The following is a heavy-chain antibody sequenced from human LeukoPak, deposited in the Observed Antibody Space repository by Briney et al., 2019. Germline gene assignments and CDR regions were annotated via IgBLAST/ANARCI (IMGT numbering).Heavy chain of an antibody. J-gene: IGHJ3*02. CDR1: GYTFTSYG. V-gene: IGHV1-69*13. CDR2: IIPIFGTA. CDR3: ARDRATYGDYVPYDAFDI. Sequence: SVKVSCKASGYTFTSYGISWVRQAPGQGLEWMGGIIPIFGTANYAQKFQGRVTITADESTSTAYMELSSLRSEDTAVYYCARDRATYGDYVPYDAFDIWGQGTMVTVSS. D-gene: IGHD4-17*01.